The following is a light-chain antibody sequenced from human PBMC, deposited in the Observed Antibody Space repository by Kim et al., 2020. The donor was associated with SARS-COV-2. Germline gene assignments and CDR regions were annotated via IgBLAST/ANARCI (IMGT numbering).Light chain of an antibody. CDR2: YDR. CDR1: NIGSKS. Sequence: APGNTARITCGGNNIGSKSVHWSPQKPGQAPVLVIHYDRDRPSGIPERFSGSNSGNTATLTISRVEAGDEADYYCQVWDSSSDHRVFGGGTQLTVL. V-gene: IGLV3-21*04. CDR3: QVWDSSSDHRV. J-gene: IGLJ3*02.